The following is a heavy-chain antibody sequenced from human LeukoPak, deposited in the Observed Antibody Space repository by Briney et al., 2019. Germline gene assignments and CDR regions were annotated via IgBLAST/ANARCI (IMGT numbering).Heavy chain of an antibody. J-gene: IGHJ4*02. D-gene: IGHD6-6*01. CDR3: ARVDPDSSSTLEVFDY. V-gene: IGHV4-59*01. CDR2: IYYSEST. CDR1: GGSISSYY. Sequence: SETLSLTCTVSGGSISSYYWSWIRHPPGKGLDLMGFIYYSESTNYNPSLKSRVTISVDTSKHQFSLKLSSVTAADTAVYYCARVDPDSSSTLEVFDYWGQGTLVTVSS.